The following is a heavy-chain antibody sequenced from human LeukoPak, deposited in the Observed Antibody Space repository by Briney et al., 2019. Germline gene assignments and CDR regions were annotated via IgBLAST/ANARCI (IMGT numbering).Heavy chain of an antibody. Sequence: SETLSLTCTVSGGSISSYYWSWIRQPAGKGLEWIGRIYTSGSTNFNPSLKSRVTMSVDTSKNQFSLKLSSVTAADTAVYYCAREAEYCYDSSGYYYYFDYWGQGTLVTVSS. CDR1: GGSISSYY. J-gene: IGHJ4*02. D-gene: IGHD3-22*01. CDR2: IYTSGST. CDR3: AREAEYCYDSSGYYYYFDY. V-gene: IGHV4-4*07.